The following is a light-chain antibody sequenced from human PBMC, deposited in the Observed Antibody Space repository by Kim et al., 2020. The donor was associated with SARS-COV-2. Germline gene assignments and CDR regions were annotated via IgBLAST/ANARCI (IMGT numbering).Light chain of an antibody. CDR1: SSDVGGYNF. Sequence: QSITISCTATSSDVGGYNFVSWYQQHPGKAPKLMIYDVSNGPSGVTNRFSGSKSGSTASLTISGLQAEDEADYYCSSYTSSSTLVVFGGGTQLTVL. CDR2: DVS. J-gene: IGLJ2*01. V-gene: IGLV2-14*03. CDR3: SSYTSSSTLVV.